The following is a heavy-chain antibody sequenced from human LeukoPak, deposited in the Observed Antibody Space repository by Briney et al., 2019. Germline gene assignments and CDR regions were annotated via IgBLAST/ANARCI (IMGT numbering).Heavy chain of an antibody. Sequence: PSETLSLTCAVYGGSFSGYYWSWIRQPPGKGLEWIGEINHSGSTNYNPSLKSRVTISVDTSKNQFSLKLSSVTAADTAVYYCARVAGRNDIDYWGQGTLVTVPS. CDR2: INHSGST. V-gene: IGHV4-34*01. CDR1: GGSFSGYY. J-gene: IGHJ4*02. CDR3: ARVAGRNDIDY. D-gene: IGHD3-22*01.